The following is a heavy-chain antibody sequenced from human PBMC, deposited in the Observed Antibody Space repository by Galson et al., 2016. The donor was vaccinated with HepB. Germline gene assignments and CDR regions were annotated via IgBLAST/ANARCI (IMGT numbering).Heavy chain of an antibody. D-gene: IGHD1-14*01. CDR3: ASLNRGSYYYGLDV. Sequence: QSGAEVKKPGESLKTSCKGSGYSFTSYWIGWVRQMPGKGLEWMGVIHPANSETRYSPTFQGQVTIPADKSINTAYLQWGRLQASDPAMYYRASLNRGSYYYGLDVRGQGTTVTVSS. CDR2: IHPANSET. CDR1: GYSFTSYW. J-gene: IGHJ6*02. V-gene: IGHV5-51*03.